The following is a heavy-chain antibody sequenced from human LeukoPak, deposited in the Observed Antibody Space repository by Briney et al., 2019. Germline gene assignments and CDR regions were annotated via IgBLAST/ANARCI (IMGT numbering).Heavy chain of an antibody. CDR3: ARSAIGVALSSYYYYMDV. V-gene: IGHV1-69*01. J-gene: IGHJ6*03. CDR2: IIPIFGTA. CDR1: GGTFSSYA. D-gene: IGHD3-3*01. Sequence: GASVKVSCKASGGTFSSYAISWVRQAPGQGLEWMGGIIPIFGTANYAQKFQGRVTITADESTSTAYMELSSLRSEDTAVYYCARSAIGVALSSYYYYMDVWGKGTTVTVSS.